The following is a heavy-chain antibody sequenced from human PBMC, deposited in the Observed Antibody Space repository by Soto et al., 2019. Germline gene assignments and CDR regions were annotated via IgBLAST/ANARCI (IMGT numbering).Heavy chain of an antibody. V-gene: IGHV3-9*01. CDR3: AKDIVSSGWFSDAFDI. D-gene: IGHD6-19*01. J-gene: IGHJ3*02. CDR2: ISWNSGSI. Sequence: PGGALIPSCASSGFTFDDYAMHSFQQAPGKGLESVSGISWNSGSIGYADSVTGRFTISRDNAKNSLYLQMDSLRAEDTALYYCAKDIVSSGWFSDAFDIWGQGTMVTVSS. CDR1: GFTFDDYA.